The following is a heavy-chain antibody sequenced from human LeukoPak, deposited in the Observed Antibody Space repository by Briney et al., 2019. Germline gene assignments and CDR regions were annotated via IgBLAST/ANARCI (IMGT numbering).Heavy chain of an antibody. J-gene: IGHJ4*02. CDR2: INRDGSQI. V-gene: IGHV3-7*01. CDR3: ASYGDYDFHY. CDR1: GFTFSSYA. Sequence: GGSLRLSCAASGFTFSSYAMSWVRQAPGRGREWVAKINRDGSQIYHGDSVKGRFTISRDNAKNSLYLQMNSLRVEDTAVYYCASYGDYDFHYWDQGTLVTVSS. D-gene: IGHD4-17*01.